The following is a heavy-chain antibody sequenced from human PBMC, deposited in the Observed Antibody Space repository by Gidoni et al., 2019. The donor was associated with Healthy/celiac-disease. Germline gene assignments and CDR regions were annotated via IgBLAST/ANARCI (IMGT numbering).Heavy chain of an antibody. V-gene: IGHV4-34*01. J-gene: IGHJ5*02. CDR1: GGTFSGYH. D-gene: IGHD2-2*01. CDR2: INHSGST. CDR3: ARGAIVVVPAAILRWFDP. Sequence: QVQLQQWGAGLLKPSETLSLTCAVYGGTFSGYHWSWIRQPPGKGLEWIGEINHSGSTNYNPSLKSRVTISVDTSKNQFSLKLSSVTAADTAVYYCARGAIVVVPAAILRWFDPWGQGTLVTVSS.